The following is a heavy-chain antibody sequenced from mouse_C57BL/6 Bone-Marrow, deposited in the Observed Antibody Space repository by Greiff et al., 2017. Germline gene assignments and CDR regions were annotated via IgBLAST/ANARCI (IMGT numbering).Heavy chain of an antibody. V-gene: IGHV1-69*01. CDR3: ARDSNYVGYFDV. J-gene: IGHJ1*03. CDR1: GYPLTSYR. CDR2: IDPSDSYT. Sequence: QVQLQQPGAELLIPGASVKLSCKASGYPLTSYRMHRVKQRPGQGLEWIGEIDPSDSYTNYNQKFKGKSTLTVDKSSSTAYMQLSSLTSEDSAVYYCARDSNYVGYFDVWGTGTTVTVSS. D-gene: IGHD2-5*01.